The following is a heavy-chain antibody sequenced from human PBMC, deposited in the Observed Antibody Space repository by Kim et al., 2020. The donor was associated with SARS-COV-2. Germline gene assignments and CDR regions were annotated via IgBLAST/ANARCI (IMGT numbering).Heavy chain of an antibody. D-gene: IGHD3-3*01. Sequence: GGSLRLSCAASGFTFSTYSMNWVRQAPGKGLEWVSSISSSSSYINYADSVKGQFTISRDNAKNSLYLQMNSLRAEDTAVYYCARDRAVLRFSFDAFDIWG. V-gene: IGHV3-21*01. J-gene: IGHJ3*02. CDR1: GFTFSTYS. CDR3: ARDRAVLRFSFDAFDI. CDR2: ISSSSSYI.